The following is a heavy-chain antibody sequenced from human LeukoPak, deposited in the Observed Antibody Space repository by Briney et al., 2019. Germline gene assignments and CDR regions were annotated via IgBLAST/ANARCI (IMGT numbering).Heavy chain of an antibody. CDR3: AREDDSSGYYFDY. J-gene: IGHJ4*02. CDR2: INHSGST. V-gene: IGHV4-34*01. CDR1: GGSFSGYH. D-gene: IGHD3-22*01. Sequence: SETLSLTCAVYGGSFSGYHWSWIRQPPGKGLEWIGEINHSGSTNYNPSLKSRVTISVDTSKNQFSLKLSSVTAADTAVYYCAREDDSSGYYFDYWGQGTLVTVSS.